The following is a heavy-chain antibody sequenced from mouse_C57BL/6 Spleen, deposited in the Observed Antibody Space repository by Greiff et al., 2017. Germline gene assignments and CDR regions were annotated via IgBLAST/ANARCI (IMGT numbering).Heavy chain of an antibody. V-gene: IGHV1-39*01. Sequence: EVQLQESGPELVKPGASVKISCKASGYSFTDYNMNWVKQSNGKSLEWIGVINPNYGTTSYNQKFKGKATLTVDQSSSTAYMQLNSLTSEDSAVYYCARNSDGSSPWYFDVWGTGTTVTVSS. D-gene: IGHD1-1*01. CDR2: INPNYGTT. CDR3: ARNSDGSSPWYFDV. J-gene: IGHJ1*03. CDR1: GYSFTDYN.